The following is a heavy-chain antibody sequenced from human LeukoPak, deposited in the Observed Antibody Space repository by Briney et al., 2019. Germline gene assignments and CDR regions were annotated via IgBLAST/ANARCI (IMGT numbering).Heavy chain of an antibody. CDR3: ARDLTGKYYIAY. CDR1: GFTFSSYA. D-gene: IGHD2-8*02. CDR2: ISGSGGDT. J-gene: IGHJ4*02. Sequence: GGSLRLSCAASGFTFSSYAMSWVRQAPGKGLEWVSAISGSGGDTYYAESVKGRFTISRDNSKNTLYLQMNSLRAADTALYSCARDLTGKYYIAYWGQGTLVTVSS. V-gene: IGHV3-23*01.